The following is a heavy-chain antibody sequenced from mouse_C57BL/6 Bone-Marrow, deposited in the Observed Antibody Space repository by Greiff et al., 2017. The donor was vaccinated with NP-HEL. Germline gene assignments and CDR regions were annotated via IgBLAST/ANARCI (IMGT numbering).Heavy chain of an antibody. CDR2: IDPSDSYT. D-gene: IGHD1-1*01. Sequence: QVQLQQPGAELVMPGASVKLSCKASGYTFTSYWMHWVKQRPGQGLEWIGEIDPSDSYTNYNQKFKGKSTLTVDKSSSPAYMQLSSLTSEDSAVYYCARDYGSSPLYAMDYWGQGTSVTVSS. CDR1: GYTFTSYW. CDR3: ARDYGSSPLYAMDY. V-gene: IGHV1-69*01. J-gene: IGHJ4*01.